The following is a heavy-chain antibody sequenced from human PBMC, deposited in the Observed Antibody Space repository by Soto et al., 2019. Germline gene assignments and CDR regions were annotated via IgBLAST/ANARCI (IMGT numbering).Heavy chain of an antibody. V-gene: IGHV3-48*01. D-gene: IGHD3-3*01. CDR1: GFTFSSYS. CDR3: ARTDYDFWSGYFSFDP. Sequence: GGSLRLSCAASGFTFSSYSMNWVRQAPGKGLEWVSYISSSSSTIYYADSVKGRFTISRDNAKNSLYLQMNSLRAEDTAVYYCARTDYDFWSGYFSFDPWGQGTLVTVSS. CDR2: ISSSSSTI. J-gene: IGHJ5*02.